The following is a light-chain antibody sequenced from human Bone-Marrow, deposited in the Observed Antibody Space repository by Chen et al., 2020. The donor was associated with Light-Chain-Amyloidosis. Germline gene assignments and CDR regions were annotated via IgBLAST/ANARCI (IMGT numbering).Light chain of an antibody. CDR2: AAL. Sequence: DVQMTQSPSSLSASVGDTVTITCRASQDIHKHLAWFQQKPGRAPKSLIYAALNLQRGVPSRFSGSRSGTHFTLTISGLQPEDFATYYCQQYETYPLITFGQGTRLEIK. CDR1: QDIHKH. V-gene: IGKV1-16*01. CDR3: QQYETYPLIT. J-gene: IGKJ5*01.